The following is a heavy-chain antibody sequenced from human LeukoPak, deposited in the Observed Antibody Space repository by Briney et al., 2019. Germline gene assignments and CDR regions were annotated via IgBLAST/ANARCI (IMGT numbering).Heavy chain of an antibody. Sequence: ASVKVSCKASGYTFTRYDIIWVQQRTGQGLEWVEWMNPNSGNTGYAQKFQGRVTMTRNSSITTAYMELSSLRSEDTAVYYCARRHGRCSDGSCYYPDYWGQGTLVTVST. D-gene: IGHD2-15*01. J-gene: IGHJ4*02. CDR3: ARRHGRCSDGSCYYPDY. V-gene: IGHV1-8*01. CDR1: GYTFTRYD. CDR2: MNPNSGNT.